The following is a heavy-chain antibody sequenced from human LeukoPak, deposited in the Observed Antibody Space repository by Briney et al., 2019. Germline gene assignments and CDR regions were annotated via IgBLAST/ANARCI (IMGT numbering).Heavy chain of an antibody. V-gene: IGHV1-2*02. CDR1: GGTFSSYA. CDR3: ARSLEVALIGGMDV. J-gene: IGHJ6*02. D-gene: IGHD3-16*01. CDR2: INPNSGGT. Sequence: ASVKVSCKASGGTFSSYAISWVRQAPGQGLEWMGWINPNSGGTNYAQKFQGRVTMTRDTSISTAYMELSRLRSDDTAVYYCARSLEVALIGGMDVWGQGTTVTVSS.